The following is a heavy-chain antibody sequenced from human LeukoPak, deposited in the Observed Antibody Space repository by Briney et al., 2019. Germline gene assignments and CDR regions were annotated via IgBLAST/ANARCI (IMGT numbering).Heavy chain of an antibody. D-gene: IGHD3-22*01. J-gene: IGHJ4*02. Sequence: GGSLRLSCAASGLTFSSYGMHWVRQAPGKGLEWVAVIWYDGSNKYYADSVKGRFTISRDNSKNTLYLQMNSLRAEDTAVYYCARDHHDSSGYPCRDYWGQGTLVTVSS. CDR2: IWYDGSNK. CDR3: ARDHHDSSGYPCRDY. V-gene: IGHV3-33*01. CDR1: GLTFSSYG.